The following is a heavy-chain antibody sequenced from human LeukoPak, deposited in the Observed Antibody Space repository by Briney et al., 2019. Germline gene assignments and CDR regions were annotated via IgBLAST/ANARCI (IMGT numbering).Heavy chain of an antibody. V-gene: IGHV1-2*02. J-gene: IGHJ4*02. CDR2: INPNSGGT. D-gene: IGHD2-15*01. Sequence: ASVKVSCKASGYTFIGYYMHWVRQAPGQGLEWMGWINPNSGGTNYAQKFQGRVTMTRDTSISTAYMELSRLRSDDTAVYYCAREDGYCSGGSCYRYYFDYWGQGALVTVSS. CDR3: AREDGYCSGGSCYRYYFDY. CDR1: GYTFIGYY.